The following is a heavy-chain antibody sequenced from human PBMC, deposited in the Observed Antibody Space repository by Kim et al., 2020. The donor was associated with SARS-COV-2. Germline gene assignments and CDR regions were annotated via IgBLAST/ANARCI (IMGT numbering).Heavy chain of an antibody. V-gene: IGHV4-59*12. J-gene: IGHJ4*02. D-gene: IGHD3-16*02. CDR3: ARYFYDYVWGSYRPGGYYFDS. CDR1: AGSMITDY. Sequence: SETLSLTCTVSAGSMITDYWSWIRQPPGKGLEWIGYVYNTGSTNYNPSLKSRVTISVDTSKNQFSLKLSSVTAADTAVYYCARYFYDYVWGSYRPGGYYFDSGGQGTLVTVSS. CDR2: VYNTGST.